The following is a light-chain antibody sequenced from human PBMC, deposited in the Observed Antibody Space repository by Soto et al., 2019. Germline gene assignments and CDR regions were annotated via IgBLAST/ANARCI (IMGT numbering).Light chain of an antibody. CDR2: AAS. CDR1: PSISSY. V-gene: IGKV1-39*01. Sequence: DIQMTQSPSSLSASVGDRVTITCRASPSISSYLNWYQQKPGKAPQLLIYAASSLQSGVPSRFSGSGSGTDVTLTIRRLEPEDCATYYCQQSYSTPQTFGQGTKVEIK. J-gene: IGKJ1*01. CDR3: QQSYSTPQT.